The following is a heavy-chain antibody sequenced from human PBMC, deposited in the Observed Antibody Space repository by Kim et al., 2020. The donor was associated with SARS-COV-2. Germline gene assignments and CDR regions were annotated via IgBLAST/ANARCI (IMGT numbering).Heavy chain of an antibody. J-gene: IGHJ6*02. D-gene: IGHD5-18*01. CDR3: ARGGYSYGYLNYGMDV. CDR1: GGTFSSYA. Sequence: SVKVSCKASGGTFSSYAISWVRQAPGQGLEWMGRIIPILGIANYAQKFQGRVTITADKSTSTAYMELSSLRSEDTAVYYCARGGYSYGYLNYGMDVWGQGTTVTVSS. CDR2: IIPILGIA. V-gene: IGHV1-69*04.